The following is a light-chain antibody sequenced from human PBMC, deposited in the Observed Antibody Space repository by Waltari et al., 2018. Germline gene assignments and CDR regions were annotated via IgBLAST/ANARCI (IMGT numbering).Light chain of an antibody. Sequence: QSALTQPPSSSAAARKRVTISCPGSRSYIGSISVSSYHQLPGTAPQLLNYYNDQRAAGVSDRFSGSKYGTTAYLPISGLQTEDEADYYCDAWDVSLSGPVFGGGTRLTVL. CDR3: DAWDVSLSGPV. J-gene: IGLJ2*01. CDR2: YND. CDR1: RSYIGSIS. V-gene: IGLV1-47*02.